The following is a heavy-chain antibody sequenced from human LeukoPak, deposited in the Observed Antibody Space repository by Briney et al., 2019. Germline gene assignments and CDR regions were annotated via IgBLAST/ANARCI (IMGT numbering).Heavy chain of an antibody. J-gene: IGHJ5*02. V-gene: IGHV1-2*02. CDR2: IDPNSGVR. CDR1: GYTSYDYY. CDR3: AGGGCSGGSCYSSWFDP. Sequence: GASVKVSCKASGYTSYDYYIHWVRRAPGQGLEWMGWIDPNSGVRNYAQKFQGRVTMTRDTSTSTAYMDLSSLTFDDTAVYYCAGGGCSGGSCYSSWFDPWGQGTLVTVSS. D-gene: IGHD2-15*01.